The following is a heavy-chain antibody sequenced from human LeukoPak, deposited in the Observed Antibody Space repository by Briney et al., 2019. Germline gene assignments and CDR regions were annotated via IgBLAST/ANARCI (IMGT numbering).Heavy chain of an antibody. J-gene: IGHJ3*02. V-gene: IGHV3-23*01. CDR3: AKSESLWFGEYAFDI. CDR2: ISGSGGST. D-gene: IGHD3-10*01. CDR1: GFTFSSYA. Sequence: PGGSLRLSCAASGFTFSSYAMSWVRQAPGRGLEWVSAISGSGGSTYYADSVKGRFTISRDNSKNTLYLQMNSLRAEDTAVYYCAKSESLWFGEYAFDIWGQGTMVTVSS.